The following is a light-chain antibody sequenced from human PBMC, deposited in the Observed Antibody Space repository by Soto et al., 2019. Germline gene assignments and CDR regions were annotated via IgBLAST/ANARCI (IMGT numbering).Light chain of an antibody. CDR2: SNN. Sequence: QSVLTQPPSASGTPGQRVTISCSGSSSNIGSKTVNWYQQLPGTAPKLLIYSNNQRPSGVPDRFSCSKSGTSASLAISGLQSEDGADYYCAAWDDSLNGLVFGGGTKLTVL. CDR1: SSNIGSKT. V-gene: IGLV1-44*01. CDR3: AAWDDSLNGLV. J-gene: IGLJ2*01.